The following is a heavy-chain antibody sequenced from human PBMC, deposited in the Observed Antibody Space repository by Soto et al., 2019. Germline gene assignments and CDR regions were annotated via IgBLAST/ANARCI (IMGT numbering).Heavy chain of an antibody. CDR1: GGTFSSYA. CDR3: ARVGGTGGYTYGLDY. D-gene: IGHD5-18*01. J-gene: IGHJ4*02. Sequence: SVKVSCKASGGTFSSYAISWVRQAPGQGLEWMGGIIPVFGTGIYAQKFQGRVTITADKSTNTAYMELSSLRSEEPAVYFCARVGGTGGYTYGLDYWGQGTLVTVSS. CDR2: IIPVFGTG. V-gene: IGHV1-69*06.